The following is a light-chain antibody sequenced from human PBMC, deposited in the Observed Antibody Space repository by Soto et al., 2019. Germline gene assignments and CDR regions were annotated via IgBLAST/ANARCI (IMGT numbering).Light chain of an antibody. CDR3: GTWDSGLSGNFV. J-gene: IGLJ1*01. V-gene: IGLV1-51*02. CDR2: ENN. Sequence: QSVLTQPPSVSAAPGQKVTISCSGSSSNIGTNYVSWYQQLPGTAPKLLIYENNKRPSGIPDRFSGSRSGTSATLGITGLQTGDEADYYCGTWDSGLSGNFVFGTGTKVTVL. CDR1: SSNIGTNY.